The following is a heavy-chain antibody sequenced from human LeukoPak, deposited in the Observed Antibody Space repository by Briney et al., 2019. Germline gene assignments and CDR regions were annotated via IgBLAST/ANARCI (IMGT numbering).Heavy chain of an antibody. J-gene: IGHJ4*02. CDR3: ASSPSSTYDFDY. D-gene: IGHD6-6*01. CDR1: GGSISSGGYY. Sequence: PSQTLSLTCTVSGGSISSGGYYWSWIRQPAGKGLEWIGRIYTSGSTNYNPSLKSRVTMSVDTSKNQFSLKLSSVTAADTAVYYCASSPSSTYDFDYWGQGTLVTVSS. CDR2: IYTSGST. V-gene: IGHV4-61*02.